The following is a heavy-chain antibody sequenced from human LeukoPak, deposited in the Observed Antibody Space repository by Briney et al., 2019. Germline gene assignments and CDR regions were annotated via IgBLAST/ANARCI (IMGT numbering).Heavy chain of an antibody. CDR2: INLDGSEI. CDR1: GFVFGHSW. J-gene: IGHJ4*02. V-gene: IGHV3-7*03. CDR3: VRDRGYSTFDY. Sequence: GGSLRLSCEASGFVFGHSWMSWVRQAPGKGLEWVANINLDGSEINYLDSLTGRLTISRDNAKDSLYLQMNGLRAEDTAVYFCVRDRGYSTFDYCGQGTLVTVSS. D-gene: IGHD3-22*01.